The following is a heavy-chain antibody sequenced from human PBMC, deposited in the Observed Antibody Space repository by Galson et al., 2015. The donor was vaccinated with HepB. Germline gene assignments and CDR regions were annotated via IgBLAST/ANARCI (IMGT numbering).Heavy chain of an antibody. Sequence: SLRLSCAASGFTVSSNYMSWVRQAPGKGLEWVSVIYSGGSTYYADSVKGRFTISRDNSKNTLYLQMNSLRAEDTAVYYCARTIVATTFASDIWGQGTMVTVSS. CDR2: IYSGGST. V-gene: IGHV3-53*01. D-gene: IGHD5-12*01. CDR3: ARTIVATTFASDI. J-gene: IGHJ3*02. CDR1: GFTVSSNY.